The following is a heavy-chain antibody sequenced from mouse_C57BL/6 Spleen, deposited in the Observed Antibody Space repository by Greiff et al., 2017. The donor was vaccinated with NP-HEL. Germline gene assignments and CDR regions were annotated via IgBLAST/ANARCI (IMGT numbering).Heavy chain of an antibody. V-gene: IGHV1-63*01. CDR1: GYTFTNYW. CDR2: IYPGGGYT. CDR3: ARSSNYAMDY. Sequence: QVQLKQSGAELVRPGTSVKMSCKASGYTFTNYWIGWAKQRPGHGLEWIGDIYPGGGYTNYNEKFKGKATLTADKSSSTAYMQFSSLTSEDSAIYYCARSSNYAMDYWGQGTSVTVSS. J-gene: IGHJ4*01. D-gene: IGHD5-1*01.